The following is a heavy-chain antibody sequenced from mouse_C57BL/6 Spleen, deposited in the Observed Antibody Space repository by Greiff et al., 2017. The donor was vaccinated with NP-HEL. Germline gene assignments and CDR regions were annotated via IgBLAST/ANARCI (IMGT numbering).Heavy chain of an antibody. CDR3: ARPRGSSHWYFDV. CDR1: GFTFSDYY. J-gene: IGHJ1*03. V-gene: IGHV5-12*01. CDR2: ISNGSGST. D-gene: IGHD1-1*01. Sequence: EVKLVESGGGLVQPGGSLKLSCAASGFTFSDYYMYWVRQTPEKRLEWVAYISNGSGSTYYPDTVKGRFTIFRGNAKNTLSLQMSRLKSEDTAMYYCARPRGSSHWYFDVWGTGTTVTVSS.